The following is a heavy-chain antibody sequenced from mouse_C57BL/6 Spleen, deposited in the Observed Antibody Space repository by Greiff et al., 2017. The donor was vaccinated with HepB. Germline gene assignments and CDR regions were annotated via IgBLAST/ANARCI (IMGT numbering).Heavy chain of an antibody. CDR2: IDPSDSYT. CDR1: GFTFTSYW. Sequence: VQLQQPGAVLVMPGASVQLSCKASGFTFTSYWLPWVLPRPGQCLEWIGAIDPSDSYTNYNQKFKGKSTLTVDKSSSTAYMQLSSLTSEDAAVYYCARGLYGNYWYFDVWGTGTTVTVSS. D-gene: IGHD2-1*01. V-gene: IGHV1-69*01. CDR3: ARGLYGNYWYFDV. J-gene: IGHJ1*03.